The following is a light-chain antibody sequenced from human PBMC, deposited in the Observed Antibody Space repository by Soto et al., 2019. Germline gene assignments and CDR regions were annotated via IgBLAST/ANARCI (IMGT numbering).Light chain of an antibody. CDR3: QSYDSSLSGYYV. V-gene: IGLV1-40*01. J-gene: IGLJ1*01. Sequence: QSALTQPPSVSGAPGQRVTISCTGSSSNIGAGYDVHWYQQLPGTAPKLLIYGTSNRPSGVPDRFPGSKSGTSASLAITGLQAEDEADYYCQSYDSSLSGYYVFGTGTKVTVL. CDR1: SSNIGAGYD. CDR2: GTS.